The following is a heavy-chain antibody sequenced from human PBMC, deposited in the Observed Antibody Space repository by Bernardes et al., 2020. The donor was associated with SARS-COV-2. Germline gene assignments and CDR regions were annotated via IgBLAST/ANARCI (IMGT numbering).Heavy chain of an antibody. V-gene: IGHV3-33*01. CDR3: ARDFSVESYYYGMDV. D-gene: IGHD3-3*01. CDR1: GFTFSSYG. Sequence: GGSLRLSCAASGFTFSSYGMHWVRQAPGKGLEWVAVIWYDGSNKYYADSVKGRFTISRDNSKNTLYLQMNSLRAEDTAVYYCARDFSVESYYYGMDVWGQGTTVTVSS. J-gene: IGHJ6*02. CDR2: IWYDGSNK.